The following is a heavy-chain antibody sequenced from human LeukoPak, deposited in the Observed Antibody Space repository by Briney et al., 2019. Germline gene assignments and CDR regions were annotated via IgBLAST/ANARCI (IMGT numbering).Heavy chain of an antibody. J-gene: IGHJ4*02. Sequence: SETLSLTCAVYGGSFSGYYWSWIRQPPGKGLEWSGEINHSGSTNYNPSLKSRVTISVDTSKNQFSLKLSSVTAADTAVYYCASLAYYDILTGPTQTDYWGQGTLVTVSS. CDR3: ASLAYYDILTGPTQTDY. V-gene: IGHV4-34*01. CDR1: GGSFSGYY. CDR2: INHSGST. D-gene: IGHD3-9*01.